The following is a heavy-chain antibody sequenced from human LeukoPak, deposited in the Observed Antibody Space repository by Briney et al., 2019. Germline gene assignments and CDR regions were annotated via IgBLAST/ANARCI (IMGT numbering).Heavy chain of an antibody. J-gene: IGHJ6*04. D-gene: IGHD3-10*02. V-gene: IGHV3-11*04. Sequence: GGSLRLSCAASGFIFSDYYMSWFGQAQGRGREWVSYISSSGSTMYYTDSVKGRFTISRDNAKDSLYLQMNSLRAEDTAVYYCAELGITMIGGVWGKGTTVTISS. CDR3: AELGITMIGGV. CDR1: GFIFSDYY. CDR2: ISSSGSTM.